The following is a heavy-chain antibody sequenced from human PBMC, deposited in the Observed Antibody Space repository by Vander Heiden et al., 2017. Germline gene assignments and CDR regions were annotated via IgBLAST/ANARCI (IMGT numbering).Heavy chain of an antibody. CDR2: INPNSGGT. CDR1: GYTFTGYY. J-gene: IGHJ4*02. CDR3: ARAVGSSWYDWGY. D-gene: IGHD6-13*01. V-gene: IGHV1-2*02. Sequence: VQLVQSGAEVKKPGASVKVSCKASGYTFTGYYMHWVRQAPGQGLEWMGWINPNSGGTNYAQKFQGRVTMTRDTSISTAYMELSRRRSDDTAVYYCARAVGSSWYDWGYWGQGTLVTVSS.